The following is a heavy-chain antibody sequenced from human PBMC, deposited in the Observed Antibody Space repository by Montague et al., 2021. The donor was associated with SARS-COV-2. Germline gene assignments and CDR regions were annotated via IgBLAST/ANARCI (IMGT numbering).Heavy chain of an antibody. D-gene: IGHD3-3*01. J-gene: IGHJ5*02. V-gene: IGHV4-59*01. Sequence: SETLSLTCTISGGSISSYYWSWIRQHPRKELEWIGYIYYSGSTNYNPSLKSRVTISVDTSKNQFSLKLSSVNAADTAVYYCARCITIFGVVGSWFDPWGQGTLVTVSS. CDR2: IYYSGST. CDR1: GGSISSYY. CDR3: ARCITIFGVVGSWFDP.